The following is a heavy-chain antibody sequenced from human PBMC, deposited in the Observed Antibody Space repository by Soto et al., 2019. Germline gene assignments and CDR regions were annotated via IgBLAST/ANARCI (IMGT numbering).Heavy chain of an antibody. J-gene: IGHJ5*02. Sequence: SETLSLTCAVSGGSISSGGYSWSWIRQPPGKGLEWIGYIYHSGSTYYNPSLKSRVTISVDRSKNQFSLKLSSVTAADTAVYYCARANGRWDRMNWFDPWGQGTLVTVSS. CDR2: IYHSGST. D-gene: IGHD1-26*01. CDR1: GGSISSGGYS. V-gene: IGHV4-30-2*01. CDR3: ARANGRWDRMNWFDP.